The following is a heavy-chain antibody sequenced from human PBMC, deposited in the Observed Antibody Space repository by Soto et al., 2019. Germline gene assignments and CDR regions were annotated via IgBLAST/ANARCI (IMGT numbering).Heavy chain of an antibody. CDR1: GGSISSSTYY. V-gene: IGHV4-39*01. Sequence: QLQLQESGPGLVKPSETLSLTCTVSGGSISSSTYYWGWFRQPPGKGLEWIGSIYYSGSAYYNPSLKSRVTISVDTSKNQFSLKLSSVTAADTAVFYCARQYSSTYYFDYWGQGILVTVSS. CDR3: ARQYSSTYYFDY. J-gene: IGHJ4*02. CDR2: IYYSGSA. D-gene: IGHD5-18*01.